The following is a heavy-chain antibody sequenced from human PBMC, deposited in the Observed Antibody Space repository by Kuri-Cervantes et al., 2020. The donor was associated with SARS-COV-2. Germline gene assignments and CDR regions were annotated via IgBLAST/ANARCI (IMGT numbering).Heavy chain of an antibody. CDR3: ARDNLPQTGTDY. CDR1: GYTFTSYG. Sequence: ASVKASCKASGYTFTSYGISWVRQAPGQGLEWMGWISAYNGNTNYAQKLRGRVTMTTDTSTSTAYMELRSLRSDDTAVYYCARDNLPQTGTDYWGQGTLVTVSS. V-gene: IGHV1-18*04. D-gene: IGHD3-9*01. J-gene: IGHJ4*02. CDR2: ISAYNGNT.